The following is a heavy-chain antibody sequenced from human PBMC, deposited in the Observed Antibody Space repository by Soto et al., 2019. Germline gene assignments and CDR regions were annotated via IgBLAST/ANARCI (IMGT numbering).Heavy chain of an antibody. D-gene: IGHD3-22*01. CDR1: GGTFSSYA. J-gene: IGHJ3*02. CDR2: IIPIFGTA. V-gene: IGHV1-69*06. Sequence: ASVKVSCKASGGTFSSYAISWVRQAPGQGLEWMGGIIPIFGTANYAQKFQGRVTITADKSTSTAYMELSSLRSEDTAVYYCARVRYYDSKAGFDIWGQGTMVTVSS. CDR3: ARVRYYDSKAGFDI.